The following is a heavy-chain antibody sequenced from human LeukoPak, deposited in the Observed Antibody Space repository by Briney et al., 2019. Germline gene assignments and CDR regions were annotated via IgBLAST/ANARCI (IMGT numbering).Heavy chain of an antibody. Sequence: ASVKVSCKASGYTFTGYYMHWVRQAPGQGLEWMGWINPNSGGTNYAQKFQGRVTMTRDTSNSTAYMELSRLRSDDTAVYYCARSIAAAGPFDYWGQGTLVTVSS. CDR3: ARSIAAAGPFDY. D-gene: IGHD6-13*01. CDR1: GYTFTGYY. CDR2: INPNSGGT. J-gene: IGHJ4*02. V-gene: IGHV1-2*02.